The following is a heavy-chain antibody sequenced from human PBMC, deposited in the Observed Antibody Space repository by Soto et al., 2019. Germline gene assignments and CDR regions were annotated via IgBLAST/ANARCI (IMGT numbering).Heavy chain of an antibody. Sequence: QVQLVESGGGVVQPGRSLRLSCAASGFTFPNCGMHWVRQAPGKGLEWVAFISYDGTYKYYADSVRGRFTISRDNFKNTLFLQVNSLRPEDTAVYYCAKEANHGLGYSYGHSFENWGQGTLVTVSS. CDR3: AKEANHGLGYSYGHSFEN. J-gene: IGHJ4*02. CDR1: GFTFPNCG. D-gene: IGHD5-18*01. V-gene: IGHV3-30*18. CDR2: ISYDGTYK.